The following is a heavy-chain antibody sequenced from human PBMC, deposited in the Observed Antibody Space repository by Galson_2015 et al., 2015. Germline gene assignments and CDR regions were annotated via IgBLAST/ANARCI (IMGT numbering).Heavy chain of an antibody. J-gene: IGHJ3*02. V-gene: IGHV1-3*01. Sequence: SVKVSCKASGYTFTSYAMHWMRQASGQRLEWMGWINAGNGNTKYSQKFQGRVTITRDTSASTAYMELSSLRSEDTAVYYCARDIFDSSVYYYGVCALEIWCQSTMFTVSS. CDR2: INAGNGNT. D-gene: IGHD3-22*01. CDR3: ARDIFDSSVYYYGVCALEI. CDR1: GYTFTSYA.